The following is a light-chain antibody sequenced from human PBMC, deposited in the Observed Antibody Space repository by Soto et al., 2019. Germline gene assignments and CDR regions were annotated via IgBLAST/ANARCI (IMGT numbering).Light chain of an antibody. CDR3: QVWDSGSAHVC. Sequence: SYELTQPPSVSVAPGETARISCGGNNIGSKGVHWYQQKPGQAPVLVIYSDTDLPPVIPERFSGSNSANMATLTISRVEAGDEADYYCQVWDSGSAHVCFGGGTKVTVL. V-gene: IGLV3-21*01. CDR2: SDT. J-gene: IGLJ2*01. CDR1: NIGSKG.